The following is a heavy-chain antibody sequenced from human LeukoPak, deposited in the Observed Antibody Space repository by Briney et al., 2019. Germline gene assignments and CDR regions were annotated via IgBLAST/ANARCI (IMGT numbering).Heavy chain of an antibody. CDR3: ARGWRYYGSGSYCWFAP. J-gene: IGHJ5*02. Sequence: SETLSLTCAVYGGSFSGYYWSWIRQPPGKGLEWIGEINHSGSTNYNPSLKSRVTISVDTSKNQFSLKLTSVTAADTAVYYCARGWRYYGSGSYCWFAPWGQGTLVTVSS. D-gene: IGHD3-10*01. CDR2: INHSGST. V-gene: IGHV4-34*01. CDR1: GGSFSGYY.